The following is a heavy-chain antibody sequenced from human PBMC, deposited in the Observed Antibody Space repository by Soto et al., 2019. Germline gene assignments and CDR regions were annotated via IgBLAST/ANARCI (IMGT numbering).Heavy chain of an antibody. CDR2: INHSGST. CDR3: ARTKDIVVVVAATSGMGWFDP. V-gene: IGHV4-34*01. J-gene: IGHJ5*02. CDR1: GGSFSGYY. D-gene: IGHD2-15*01. Sequence: SETLSLTCAVYGGSFSGYYWSWIRQPPGKGLEWIGEINHSGSTNYNPSIKSRVTISVDTSKNQFSLKLSTVTAADTAEYYCARTKDIVVVVAATSGMGWFDPWGQGTLVTVSS.